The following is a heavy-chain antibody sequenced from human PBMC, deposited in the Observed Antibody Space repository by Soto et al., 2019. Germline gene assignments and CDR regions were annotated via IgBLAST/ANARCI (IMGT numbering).Heavy chain of an antibody. J-gene: IGHJ6*02. CDR3: ARGPGEYGSSSFVWRFYGMDV. V-gene: IGHV4-59*01. CDR2: FSYSGST. CDR1: GGSLSTYH. D-gene: IGHD6-6*01. Sequence: QVQLQESGPGLVKPSETLSLTCTVSGGSLSTYHWSWIRQPPGKGLEWIGHFSYSGSTNYNPSLTSRVTMSVDTSKNQFFLRLRSVTAADTAVYYCARGPGEYGSSSFVWRFYGMDVWGQGTTVTVSS.